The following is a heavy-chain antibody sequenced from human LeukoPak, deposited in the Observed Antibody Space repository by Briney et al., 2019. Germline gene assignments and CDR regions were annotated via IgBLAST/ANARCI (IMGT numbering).Heavy chain of an antibody. D-gene: IGHD6-19*01. V-gene: IGHV4-59*01. CDR2: ISYIGST. J-gene: IGHJ4*02. CDR1: GGSISSYY. CDR3: ARIGRGYSSGWAIGY. Sequence: SETLSLTCSVSGGSISSYYWTWIRQPPGKGLEWIGYISYIGSTNYNPSLKSRVTISVDTSNNQFSLKLSSVSAADTAVYYCARIGRGYSSGWAIGYWGQGTLVTVSS.